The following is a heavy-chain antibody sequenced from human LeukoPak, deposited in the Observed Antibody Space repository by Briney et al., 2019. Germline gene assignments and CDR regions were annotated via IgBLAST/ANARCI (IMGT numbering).Heavy chain of an antibody. CDR1: GFTFNNYD. Sequence: GGSLRLSCAASGFTFNNYDMHWVLQVTGKGLEWVAAIGTEGDTYYPDSVKGRFTISRENGKNSLFLQVDSLRAGDSAVYYCARSFHCSGGRCYLDFLLWGQGTLVTVSS. J-gene: IGHJ1*01. D-gene: IGHD2-15*01. CDR2: IGTEGDT. V-gene: IGHV3-13*01. CDR3: ARSFHCSGGRCYLDFLL.